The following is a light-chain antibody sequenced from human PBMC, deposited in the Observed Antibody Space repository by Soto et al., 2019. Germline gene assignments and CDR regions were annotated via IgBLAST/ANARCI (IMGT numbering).Light chain of an antibody. J-gene: IGKJ5*01. CDR1: HSVSSSY. Sequence: EIVLTQSPGTLSLSPGERATLSCRASHSVSSSYLAWYQQKPGQAPRLLIYGASSRATGIPDRFSGSGSGTDFTLTISRLEPEDFAVYYCQQYGSSPPITFGQGTRREI. CDR2: GAS. CDR3: QQYGSSPPIT. V-gene: IGKV3-20*01.